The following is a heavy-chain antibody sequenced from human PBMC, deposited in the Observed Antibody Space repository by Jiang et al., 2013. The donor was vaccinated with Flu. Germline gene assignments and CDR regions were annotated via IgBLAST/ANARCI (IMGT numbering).Heavy chain of an antibody. D-gene: IGHD5-18*01. CDR1: GGSFSSYA. Sequence: QLVESGAEVKKTGSSVKVSCKSSGGSFSSYAMNWVRQAPGQGLEWMGGINQIFGTTDYAQKFQGRVTITVDKSTNTAYMDLSSLRSEDTAIYYCARSSWGYSYGPFEYWGQGTLVTVSS. CDR2: INQIFGTT. V-gene: IGHV1-69*06. J-gene: IGHJ4*02. CDR3: ARSSWGYSYGPFEY.